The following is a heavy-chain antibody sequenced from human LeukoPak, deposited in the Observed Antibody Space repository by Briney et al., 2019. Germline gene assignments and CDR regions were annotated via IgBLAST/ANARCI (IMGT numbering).Heavy chain of an antibody. D-gene: IGHD6-19*01. Sequence: SETLSLTCAVYGGSFSGHYWTWIRQPPGKGLEWIGEINHSGSTTYKTSLKSRVTISVDTSKNQFSLKVSSVTAADTAVYYCARSSEAGTSAGTIDYWGQGALVTVSS. CDR2: INHSGST. J-gene: IGHJ4*02. CDR1: GGSFSGHY. V-gene: IGHV4-34*01. CDR3: ARSSEAGTSAGTIDY.